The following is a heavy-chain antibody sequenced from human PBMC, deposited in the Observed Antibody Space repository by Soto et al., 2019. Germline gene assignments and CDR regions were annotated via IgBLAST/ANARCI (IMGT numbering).Heavy chain of an antibody. V-gene: IGHV3-15*07. J-gene: IGHJ3*02. D-gene: IGHD3-22*01. CDR1: GFTFSNAW. CDR2: IKSKTDGGTT. Sequence: AGGSLRLSCAASGFTFSNAWMNWVRQAPGKGLEWVGRIKSKTDGGTTDYAAPVKGRFTISRDDSKNTLYLQMNSLKTEDTAVYYCTTVYYYYDSSGRIWPFDIWGQGTMVTVSS. CDR3: TTVYYYYDSSGRIWPFDI.